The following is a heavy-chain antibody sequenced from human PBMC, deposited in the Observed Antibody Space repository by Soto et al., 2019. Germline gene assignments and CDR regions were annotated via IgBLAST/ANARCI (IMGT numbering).Heavy chain of an antibody. CDR2: IYYSGST. CDR3: ARGNVRRAARFDY. Sequence: SETLSLTCTVSGGSISSGDYYWSWIRQPPGKGLEWIGYIYYSGSTYYNPSLKSRVTISVDTSKNQFSLKLSSVTAADTAVYYCARGNVRRAARFDYWGQGTLVTVSS. CDR1: GGSISSGDYY. V-gene: IGHV4-30-4*01. J-gene: IGHJ4*02. D-gene: IGHD6-6*01.